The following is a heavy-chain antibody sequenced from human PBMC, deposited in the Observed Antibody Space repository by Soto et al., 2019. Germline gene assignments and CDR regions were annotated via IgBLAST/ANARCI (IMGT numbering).Heavy chain of an antibody. Sequence: EVQLVESGGGLVKPGGSLRLSCAASGFTFSSYNMNWVRQAPGKGLEWVSSTSSSSSYIYYADSLKGRFTISRDNAKNSLYLQMNSLRAEDMAVYYCARELVFHGMDVWGQGTTVTVSS. CDR3: ARELVFHGMDV. D-gene: IGHD3-10*01. CDR2: TSSSSSYI. J-gene: IGHJ6*02. CDR1: GFTFSSYN. V-gene: IGHV3-21*01.